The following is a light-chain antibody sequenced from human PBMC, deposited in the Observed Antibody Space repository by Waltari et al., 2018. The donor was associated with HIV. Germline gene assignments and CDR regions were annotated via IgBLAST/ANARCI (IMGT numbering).Light chain of an antibody. CDR3: MIWHSSAWV. Sequence: QAVLTQPASLSASPGASASPTCTLRGGINVGTYRIYWYQQKPGSPPQYPLRYKSDSDTQQGSGVPSRFSGSKDASANAGILLISGLQSEDEADYYCMIWHSSAWVFGGGTKLTVL. V-gene: IGLV5-45*01. CDR2: YKSDSDT. J-gene: IGLJ3*02. CDR1: GGINVGTYR.